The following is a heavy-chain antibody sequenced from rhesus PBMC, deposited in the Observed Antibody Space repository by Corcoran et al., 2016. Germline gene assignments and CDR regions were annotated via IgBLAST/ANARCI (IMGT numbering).Heavy chain of an antibody. V-gene: IGHV3S11*01. J-gene: IGHJ4*01. CDR3: TREYGSSSFFDY. D-gene: IGHD4-29*01. Sequence: EVQLVESGGGLVQPGGSLRLSCAASGFTFSNYWMSWVCQDPGKGLEWVGFIKNQAEGRTAAYTETVKGRFNISRDDSKNTLYLQSNSLKTEDTDVDYCTREYGSSSFFDYWGQGVLVTVSS. CDR2: IKNQAEGRTA. CDR1: GFTFSNYW.